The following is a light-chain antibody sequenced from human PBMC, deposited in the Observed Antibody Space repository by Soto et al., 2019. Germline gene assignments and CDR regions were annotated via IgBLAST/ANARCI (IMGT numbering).Light chain of an antibody. Sequence: DVVMTHSPLSLPVTLGQPASISCRSSQSLVYIDGNTYLNWLQQRPVQSPRRLFYKVSNRDSGVPDRLSCSRSGPDFTLQISRVEAEDVLVSYCMQGKHSYLTFGYRNKVDI. CDR1: QSLVYIDGNTY. J-gene: IGKJ3*01. V-gene: IGKV2-30*01. CDR3: MQGKHSYLT. CDR2: KVS.